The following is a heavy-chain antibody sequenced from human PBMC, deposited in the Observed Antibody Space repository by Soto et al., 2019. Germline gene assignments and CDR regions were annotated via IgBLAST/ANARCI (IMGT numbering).Heavy chain of an antibody. J-gene: IGHJ4*02. CDR2: IHYSGTT. CDR1: GGSMRNYF. CDR3: AAGEASSRNLSPYYLDF. V-gene: IGHV4-59*01. Sequence: SETLSLTCTVSGGSMRNYFWTWIRQPPGKGLEWIGYIHYSGTTSFFPSYNPSLRSRVTISEDTSKNQFSLKLLSVTTADTAVYFCAAGEASSRNLSPYYLDFWGQGTLVTVSS. D-gene: IGHD6-13*01.